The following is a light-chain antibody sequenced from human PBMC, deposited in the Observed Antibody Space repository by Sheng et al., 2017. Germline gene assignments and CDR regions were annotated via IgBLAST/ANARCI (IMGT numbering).Light chain of an antibody. J-gene: IGKJ3*01. CDR3: QQYNNWPPL. CDR1: QSISGD. Sequence: EIVLTQSPATLSVSPGERATLSCRASQSISGDLAWYHQRPGQPPRLLIYGASIRATGIPARFSGSGSGTEFTLTISSLQSEDFAVYYCQQYNNWPPLFGPGTKVDIK. CDR2: GAS. V-gene: IGKV3-15*01.